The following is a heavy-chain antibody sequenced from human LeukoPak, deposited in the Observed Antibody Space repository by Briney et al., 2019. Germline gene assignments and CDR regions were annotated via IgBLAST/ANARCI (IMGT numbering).Heavy chain of an antibody. D-gene: IGHD3-16*01. CDR1: SYSISSGYY. J-gene: IGHJ4*02. CDR3: ARSYDYVWGTFH. V-gene: IGHV4-38-2*02. Sequence: SETLSLTCTVSSYSISSGYYWGWIRQPPGKGLEWIGSIYHSGSTYYNPSLKSRVTISVDTSKSQFSLKLSSVTAADTAVYYCARSYDYVWGTFHWGQGTLVTVSS. CDR2: IYHSGST.